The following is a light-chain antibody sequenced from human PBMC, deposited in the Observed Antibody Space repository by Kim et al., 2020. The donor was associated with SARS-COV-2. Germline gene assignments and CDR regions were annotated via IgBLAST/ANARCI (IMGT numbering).Light chain of an antibody. CDR1: SGHSNYA. V-gene: IGLV4-69*01. CDR2: VNSDGSH. CDR3: QTWGSGIWV. J-gene: IGLJ3*02. Sequence: ASVKLTCTLSSGHSNYAIAWHQQQPEKGPRYLMKVNSDGSHNKGDGIPDRFSGSSSGAERYLTISSLQFEDEADYYCQTWGSGIWVFGGGTKLTVL.